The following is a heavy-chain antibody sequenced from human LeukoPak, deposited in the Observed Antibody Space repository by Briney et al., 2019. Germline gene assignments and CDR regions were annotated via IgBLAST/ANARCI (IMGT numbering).Heavy chain of an antibody. J-gene: IGHJ4*02. CDR3: AREEAAAKQFIDY. CDR1: GYTFTSYD. D-gene: IGHD6-13*01. Sequence: ASVKVSCKASGYTFTSYDINWVRQATGQGLEWMGWMNPNSGNTGYAQKFQGRVTMTRNTSISTDYMELSSLRSEDTAVYYCAREEAAAKQFIDYWGQGTLVTVSS. CDR2: MNPNSGNT. V-gene: IGHV1-8*01.